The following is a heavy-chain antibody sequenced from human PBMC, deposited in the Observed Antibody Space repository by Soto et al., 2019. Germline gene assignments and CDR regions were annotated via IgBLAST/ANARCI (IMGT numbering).Heavy chain of an antibody. J-gene: IGHJ4*02. Sequence: GGSLRLSCAASGFTFSSYAMSWVRQAPGKGLEWVSAVSGSGGSTYYADSVKGRFTISRDNSKNTLYLQMNSLRAEDTAVYYCAKFYDSSGYYIDYWGQGTLVTVSS. D-gene: IGHD3-22*01. CDR3: AKFYDSSGYYIDY. CDR2: VSGSGGST. CDR1: GFTFSSYA. V-gene: IGHV3-23*01.